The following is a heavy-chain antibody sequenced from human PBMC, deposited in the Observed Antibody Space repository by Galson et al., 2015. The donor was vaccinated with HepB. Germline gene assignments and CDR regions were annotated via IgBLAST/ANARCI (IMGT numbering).Heavy chain of an antibody. CDR2: ISGSGGST. Sequence: SLRLSCAASGFTFSSYAMSWVRQAPGKGLEWVSAISGSGGSTYYADSVKGRFTISRDNSKNTLYLQMNSLRAEDTAVYYCAKGVLGGYSSGWPYYYYYGMDVWGQGTTVTVSS. CDR3: AKGVLGGYSSGWPYYYYYGMDV. V-gene: IGHV3-23*01. CDR1: GFTFSSYA. D-gene: IGHD6-19*01. J-gene: IGHJ6*02.